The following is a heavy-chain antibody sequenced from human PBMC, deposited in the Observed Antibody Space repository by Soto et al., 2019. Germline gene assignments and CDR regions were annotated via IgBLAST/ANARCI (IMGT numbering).Heavy chain of an antibody. CDR3: ARAYTGRLPRRADYYYAMDV. V-gene: IGHV3-13*05. CDR2: IGAACDP. D-gene: IGHD2-2*02. CDR1: GFTFSNFD. Sequence: GYLRLSCATSGFTFSNFDMHLVRQVPGKCLEWVSAIGAACDPYYLGSGKGRFTISRENANNSVYLQMNDLSAGDSAVYYCARAYTGRLPRRADYYYAMDVWGQGTTVTVSS. J-gene: IGHJ6*02.